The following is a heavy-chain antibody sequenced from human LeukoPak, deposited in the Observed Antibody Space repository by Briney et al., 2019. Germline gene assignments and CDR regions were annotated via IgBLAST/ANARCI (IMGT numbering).Heavy chain of an antibody. CDR2: INHSGST. Sequence: PSETLSLTCAVYGGSFSGNYWSWIRQPPGKGLEWIGEINHSGSTNYSPSLRSRVTISVDTSKNQFSLNLRSVTAADTAVYYCASPTTVTTSAYRAFDIWGQGTMVTVSA. V-gene: IGHV4-34*01. CDR1: GGSFSGNY. CDR3: ASPTTVTTSAYRAFDI. D-gene: IGHD4-17*01. J-gene: IGHJ3*02.